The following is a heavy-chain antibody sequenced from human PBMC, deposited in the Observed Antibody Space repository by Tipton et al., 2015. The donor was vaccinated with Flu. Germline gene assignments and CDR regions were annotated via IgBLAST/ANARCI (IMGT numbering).Heavy chain of an antibody. CDR2: ISSSGSTI. V-gene: IGHV3-48*03. J-gene: IGHJ4*02. CDR1: GFTFSSYE. CDR3: ARDFTTVTTDPFDY. Sequence: LSLTCAASGFTFSSYEMNWVRQAPGKGLEWVSYISSSGSTIYYADSVKGRFTISRDNAKNSLYLQMNNLRAEDTAVYYCARDFTTVTTDPFDYWGQGTLVTVSS. D-gene: IGHD4-17*01.